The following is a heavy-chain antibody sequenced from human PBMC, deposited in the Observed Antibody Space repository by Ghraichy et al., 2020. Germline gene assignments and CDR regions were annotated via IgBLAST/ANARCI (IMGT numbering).Heavy chain of an antibody. V-gene: IGHV3-66*01. D-gene: IGHD3-16*01. Sequence: GGSLRLSCAASGFTVSSNYMSWVRQAPGKGLEWVLVIYSGGSTYYADSVKGRFTISRDNSKNTLYLQMNSLRAEDTAVYYCARDRLGEMGDYGAYWGQGTLVTVSS. CDR2: IYSGGST. CDR1: GFTVSSNY. CDR3: ARDRLGEMGDYGAY. J-gene: IGHJ4*02.